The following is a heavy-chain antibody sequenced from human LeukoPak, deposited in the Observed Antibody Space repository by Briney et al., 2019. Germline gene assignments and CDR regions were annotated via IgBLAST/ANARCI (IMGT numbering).Heavy chain of an antibody. J-gene: IGHJ4*02. D-gene: IGHD3-22*01. V-gene: IGHV3-7*01. CDR2: IKQDGSEK. Sequence: PGGSLRLSYAASGFTFSSYWMSWVRQAPGKGLEWVANIKQDGSEKYYVDSVKGRFTISRDNAKNSLYLQMNSLRAEDTAVYYCARAVSYYDSSGLYYFDYWGQGTLVTVSS. CDR1: GFTFSSYW. CDR3: ARAVSYYDSSGLYYFDY.